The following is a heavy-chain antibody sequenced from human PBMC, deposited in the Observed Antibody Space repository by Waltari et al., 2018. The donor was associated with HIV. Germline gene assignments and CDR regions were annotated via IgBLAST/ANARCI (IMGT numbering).Heavy chain of an antibody. D-gene: IGHD1-20*01. Sequence: EVQLLDSGGGLVQPGGSLRLSCAVSGFALGSRAMTWVRQTPGKVLEWVSSIGKTVGDTYYADSVRGRFTISRDSSNNTLYLQMTSLRVEDTAVYYCAIPNWNPRGDWFDPWGQGTLVIVSS. CDR3: AIPNWNPRGDWFDP. CDR1: GFALGSRA. CDR2: IGKTVGDT. V-gene: IGHV3-23*01. J-gene: IGHJ5*02.